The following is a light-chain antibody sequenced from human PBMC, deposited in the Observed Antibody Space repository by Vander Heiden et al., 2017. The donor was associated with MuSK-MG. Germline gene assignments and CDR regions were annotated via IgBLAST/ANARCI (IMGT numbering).Light chain of an antibody. J-gene: IGKJ1*01. Sequence: DIQMTQSPSSLSASVGDRVTITCRASQSISSYLNWYQQKPGKAPKLLIYAASSLQSGVPSRFSGSGSGTDFTLTISSRQPEDFATYYCQQSYCTPTWTFGQGTKVEIK. CDR2: AAS. V-gene: IGKV1-39*01. CDR3: QQSYCTPTWT. CDR1: QSISSY.